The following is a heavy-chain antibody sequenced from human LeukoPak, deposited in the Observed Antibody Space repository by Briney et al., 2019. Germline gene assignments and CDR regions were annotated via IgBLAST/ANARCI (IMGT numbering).Heavy chain of an antibody. D-gene: IGHD4-23*01. CDR3: ARDRMTTVVTPSDY. CDR1: GYTFTSYG. J-gene: IGHJ4*02. V-gene: IGHV1-18*01. CDR2: ISAYNGNT. Sequence: ASVKVSCKASGYTFTSYGISWVRQAPGQGLEWMGWISAYNGNTNYAQKLQGRVTMTTDTSTSTAYMELRSLRSDDTAVYYCARDRMTTVVTPSDYWGQGTLVTVSS.